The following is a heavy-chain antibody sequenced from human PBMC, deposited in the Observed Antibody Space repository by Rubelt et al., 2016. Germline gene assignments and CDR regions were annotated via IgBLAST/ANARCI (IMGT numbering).Heavy chain of an antibody. CDR3: ARETQPTVTTRGEVDY. V-gene: IGHV4-39*07. CDR1: GDSISTLSYY. CDR2: VFYSGST. J-gene: IGHJ4*02. Sequence: QVQLQESGPGLVKPSETLSLTCTVSGDSISTLSYYWGWVRQTPGEGLAWIGSVFYSGSTYSNPSPQSRVTMSVDPSKNQFPLKLSSVTAADTAGYYCARETQPTVTTRGEVDYWGQGTLVTVSS. D-gene: IGHD4-17*01.